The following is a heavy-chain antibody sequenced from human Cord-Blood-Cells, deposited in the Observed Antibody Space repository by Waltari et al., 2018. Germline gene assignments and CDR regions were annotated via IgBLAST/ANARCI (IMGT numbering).Heavy chain of an antibody. Sequence: QVQLVQSGAEVKKPGSSVKVSCKASGGTFSSYAISWVRQAPGQGLEWMGGIIPIFGTANYAQKFQGRVTITADESTSTAYMELSSLRSEDTAVYYCASIKNRIAAKYYYMDVWGKGTTVTVSS. CDR3: ASIKNRIAAKYYYMDV. CDR1: GGTFSSYA. J-gene: IGHJ6*03. V-gene: IGHV1-69*01. D-gene: IGHD6-6*01. CDR2: IIPIFGTA.